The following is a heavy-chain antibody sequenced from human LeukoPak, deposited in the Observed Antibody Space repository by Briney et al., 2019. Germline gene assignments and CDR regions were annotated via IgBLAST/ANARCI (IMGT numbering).Heavy chain of an antibody. D-gene: IGHD3-16*01. CDR1: GFNLNSFY. CDR2: IRKDETST. V-gene: IGHV3-74*01. Sequence: PGGSLRLSCVVSGFNLNSFYMDWVRQAPGKGLVWVSGIRKDETSTGYADSVQGRFSISRETDKNTVYLQMNSLRPDDTGVYFCARGNWGPEFWGQGTLVTVSS. J-gene: IGHJ4*02. CDR3: ARGNWGPEF.